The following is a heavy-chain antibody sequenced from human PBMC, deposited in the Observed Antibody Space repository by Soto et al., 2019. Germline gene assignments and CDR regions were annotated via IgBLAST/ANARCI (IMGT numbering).Heavy chain of an antibody. V-gene: IGHV3-30-3*01. CDR2: ISYDGSNK. CDR1: GFTFSSYA. J-gene: IGHJ4*02. D-gene: IGHD6-19*01. CDR3: ARNLRGIAVAGSSPTRY. Sequence: QVQLVESGGGVVQPGRSLRLSCAASGFTFSSYAMHWVRQAPGKGLEWVAVISYDGSNKYYADSVKGRFTISRDNSKNTLYLQVNSLGAEDTAVYYCARNLRGIAVAGSSPTRYWGQGTLVTVSA.